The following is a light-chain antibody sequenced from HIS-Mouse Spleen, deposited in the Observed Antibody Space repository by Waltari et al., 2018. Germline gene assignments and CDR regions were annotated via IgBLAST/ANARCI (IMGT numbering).Light chain of an antibody. CDR3: QQYNSYSIT. V-gene: IGKV1-5*03. CDR1: QSISSW. Sequence: DIQMTQSPSTLSASVGDRVTITCRASQSISSWLAWYQQKPGKAPKLLIYKASSLESGVPSRFSGSGSATEFTLTISSLQPDDFAPYYCQQYNSYSITFGQGTRLEIK. J-gene: IGKJ5*01. CDR2: KAS.